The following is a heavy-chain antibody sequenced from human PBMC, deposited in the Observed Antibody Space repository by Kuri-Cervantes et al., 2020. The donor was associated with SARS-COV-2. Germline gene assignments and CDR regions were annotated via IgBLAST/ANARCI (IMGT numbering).Heavy chain of an antibody. V-gene: IGHV3-30-3*01. Sequence: LSLTCAASGFTFSSYAMHWVRQAPGKGLEWVAVISYDGSNKYYADSVKGRFTIPRDNAKNSLYLQMNSLRAEDTAVYYCAMKSTRNNYYDSSGSFDYWGQGTLVTVSS. CDR1: GFTFSSYA. J-gene: IGHJ4*02. D-gene: IGHD3-22*01. CDR3: AMKSTRNNYYDSSGSFDY. CDR2: ISYDGSNK.